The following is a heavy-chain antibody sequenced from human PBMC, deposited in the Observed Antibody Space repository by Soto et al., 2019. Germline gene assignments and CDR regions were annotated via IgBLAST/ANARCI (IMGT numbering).Heavy chain of an antibody. J-gene: IGHJ4*02. V-gene: IGHV3-33*05. CDR2: TSYDGSNN. Sequence: QVQLVESGGGVVQPGTSLRLSCVGSGFTFRSYVIQWVRQAPGKGLEWVALTSYDGSNNFYGESVKGRFTISRDNSRNTVELQMDSLRLDDTALYYCARWGTTGGLDVWGQGTLVSVSS. D-gene: IGHD3-16*01. CDR1: GFTFRSYV. CDR3: ARWGTTGGLDV.